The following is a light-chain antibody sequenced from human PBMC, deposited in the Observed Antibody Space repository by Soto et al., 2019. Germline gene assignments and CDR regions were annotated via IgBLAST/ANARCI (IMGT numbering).Light chain of an antibody. CDR2: GAS. V-gene: IGKV3-20*01. J-gene: IGKJ1*01. Sequence: EIVLTQSAGTLSLSPGERATLCCRGSQSVRNNYLAWYQQTPGQAPRPLIYGASTRAAGIPDRFSGSGSGTDFTLTISRLQPEDFAVYYCHYYGTSPQTFGQGTKVDI. CDR3: HYYGTSPQT. CDR1: QSVRNNY.